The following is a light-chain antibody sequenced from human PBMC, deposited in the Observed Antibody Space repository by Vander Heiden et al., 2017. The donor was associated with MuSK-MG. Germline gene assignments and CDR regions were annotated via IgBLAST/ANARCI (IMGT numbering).Light chain of an antibody. CDR3: QQANSFPLT. V-gene: IGKV1-12*01. Sequence: TQMTQSPSSVSASVGDRVTIACRACQGISNWLAWYQQKPGKAPELLIYAASSLQSGVPSRFSGSGSGTDFTLTISSLQPEDFATYYCQQANSFPLTFGGGTKVEIK. CDR2: AAS. J-gene: IGKJ4*01. CDR1: QGISNW.